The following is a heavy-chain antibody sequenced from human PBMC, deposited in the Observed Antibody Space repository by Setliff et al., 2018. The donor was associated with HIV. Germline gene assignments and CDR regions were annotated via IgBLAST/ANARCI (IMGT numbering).Heavy chain of an antibody. CDR2: IYTYNSGST. CDR1: GGSVSGYY. V-gene: IGHV4-59*02. D-gene: IGHD3-3*01. CDR3: ARGVNFDY. Sequence: SETLSLTCSVSGGSVSGYYWSWIRQPPGKGLEWIGYIYTYNSGSTNYNHTLTSRVTISADTSRNQFSLKLTAVTAADKAIYYCARGVNFDYWGQGTQVTVSS. J-gene: IGHJ4*02.